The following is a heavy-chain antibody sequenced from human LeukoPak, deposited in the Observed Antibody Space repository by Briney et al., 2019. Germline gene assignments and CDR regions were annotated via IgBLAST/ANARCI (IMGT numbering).Heavy chain of an antibody. CDR1: GFTFSSYW. V-gene: IGHV3-74*01. Sequence: GGSLRLSCAASGFTFSSYWMHWVRQAPAKGLVWVSRINSDGSSTSYADSVKGRFTISRDNAKNTLYLQMNSLRAEDTAVYYCARVAIVRYCSSTSCHFDYWGQGTLVTVSS. D-gene: IGHD2-2*01. CDR2: INSDGSST. CDR3: ARVAIVRYCSSTSCHFDY. J-gene: IGHJ4*02.